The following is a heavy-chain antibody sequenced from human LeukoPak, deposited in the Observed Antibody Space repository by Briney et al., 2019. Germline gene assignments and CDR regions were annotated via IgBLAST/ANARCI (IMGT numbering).Heavy chain of an antibody. D-gene: IGHD1-26*01. CDR2: ISAYNGHT. J-gene: IGHJ5*02. CDR3: ARGRDDLSGSYQP. CDR1: GYTFTSYG. V-gene: IGHV1-18*01. Sequence: GASVKVSCKASGYTFTSYGLTWVRQAPGQGLEWMGWISAYNGHTKYPQKLQGRVTMTTDTSTSTAYMELRSLRSDDTAVYYCARGRDDLSGSYQPWGQGTLVTVSS.